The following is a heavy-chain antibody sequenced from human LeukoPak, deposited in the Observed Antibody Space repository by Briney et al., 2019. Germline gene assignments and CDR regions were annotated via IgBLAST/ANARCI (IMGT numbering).Heavy chain of an antibody. CDR1: GYSFTTYW. Sequence: GESLKISCKGSGYSFTTYWIVWLRQLPGKGLEWMELIYPGDSDTRYGPSFQGQVTISADRAINTAYLQWSSLKASDTAMYYCARHSVPTYYYDSTASRAADYWGQGTLVTVSS. V-gene: IGHV5-51*01. D-gene: IGHD3-22*01. CDR2: IYPGDSDT. J-gene: IGHJ4*02. CDR3: ARHSVPTYYYDSTASRAADY.